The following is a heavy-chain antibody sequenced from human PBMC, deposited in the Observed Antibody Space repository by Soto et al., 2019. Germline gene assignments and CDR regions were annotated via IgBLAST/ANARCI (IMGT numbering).Heavy chain of an antibody. Sequence: GGALRLSCEVSGFTFSMYSMSWVRQSPGKGLEWVAKIPQDGVDGHYADSVKGRFIISRDNGKNSLHLQLNNLRAEDTAVYYCARANMIPTEHDFFYGSDVWGRGATVTVSS. CDR3: ARANMIPTEHDFFYGSDV. V-gene: IGHV3-7*03. CDR1: GFTFSMYS. J-gene: IGHJ6*02. D-gene: IGHD3-22*01. CDR2: IPQDGVDG.